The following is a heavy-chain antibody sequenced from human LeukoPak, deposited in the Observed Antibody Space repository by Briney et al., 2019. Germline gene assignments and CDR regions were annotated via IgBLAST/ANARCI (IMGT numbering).Heavy chain of an antibody. J-gene: IGHJ4*02. CDR2: IKQDGSEE. CDR1: GFTFSNYW. Sequence: PGGSLRLSCAASGFTFSNYWMTWVRQAPGKGLEWVANIKQDGSEENYVDSAKGRFTISRDNAKNSLYLQMNSLRAEDTAVYYCARGKGGSYYNNFDYWGQGTLVTVSS. D-gene: IGHD1-26*01. CDR3: ARGKGGSYYNNFDY. V-gene: IGHV3-7*01.